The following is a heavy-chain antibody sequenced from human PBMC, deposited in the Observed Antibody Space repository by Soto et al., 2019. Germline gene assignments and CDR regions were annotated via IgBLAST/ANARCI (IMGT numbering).Heavy chain of an antibody. J-gene: IGHJ6*02. CDR1: GFTFSSYS. Sequence: LRLSCAASGFTFSSYSMNWVRQAPGKGLEWVSSISSSSSYIYYADSVKGRFTISRDNANNSLYLQMNSLRAEDTAVYYCARDPYLHYYDSSGYYYYGMDVWGQGTTVTVSS. D-gene: IGHD3-22*01. CDR3: ARDPYLHYYDSSGYYYYGMDV. V-gene: IGHV3-21*01. CDR2: ISSSSSYI.